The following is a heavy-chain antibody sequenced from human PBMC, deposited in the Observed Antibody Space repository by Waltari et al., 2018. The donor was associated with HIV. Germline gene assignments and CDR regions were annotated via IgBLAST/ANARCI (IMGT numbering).Heavy chain of an antibody. J-gene: IGHJ4*02. CDR3: ARARGYSYGYEDY. CDR2: ISNSGNTI. Sequence: EVQLVESGGDLVQPGGSLRLSCAASGFRFSSDSMNWVRQAPGKGLEWISYISNSGNTIDYADSVKGRFTISRDNAKNSLSLQMHSLRAEDTAVYYCARARGYSYGYEDYWGQGALVTVSS. D-gene: IGHD5-18*01. CDR1: GFRFSSDS. V-gene: IGHV3-48*04.